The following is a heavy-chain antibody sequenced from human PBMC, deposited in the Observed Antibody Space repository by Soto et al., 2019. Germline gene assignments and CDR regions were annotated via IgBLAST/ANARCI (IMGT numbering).Heavy chain of an antibody. V-gene: IGHV3-53*01. CDR2: IYSGGST. J-gene: IGHJ6*02. Sequence: GGSLRLSCAASGFTVSSNYMSWVRQAPGKGLEWVSVIYSGGSTYYADSVKGRFTISRDNSKNTLYLQMNSLRAEDTAVYYCAREQAVAGTGYYYYYGMDVWGQGTTVTVSS. CDR1: GFTVSSNY. CDR3: AREQAVAGTGYYYYYGMDV. D-gene: IGHD6-19*01.